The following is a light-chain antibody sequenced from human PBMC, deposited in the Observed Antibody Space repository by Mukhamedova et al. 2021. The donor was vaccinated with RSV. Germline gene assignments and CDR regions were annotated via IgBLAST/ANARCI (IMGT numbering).Light chain of an antibody. Sequence: GERATLSCRASQSVSSSYLAWYQQKPGQAPRLLIYGASSRATGIPDRFSGSGSGTDFTLTISRLEPEDLAVYYCQQYGSSPPTFG. J-gene: IGKJ1*01. CDR1: QSVSSSY. CDR3: QQYGSSPPT. V-gene: IGKV3-20*01. CDR2: GAS.